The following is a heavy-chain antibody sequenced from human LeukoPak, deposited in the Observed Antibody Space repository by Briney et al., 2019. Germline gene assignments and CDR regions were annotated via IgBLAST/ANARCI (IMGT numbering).Heavy chain of an antibody. CDR2: INHSGST. V-gene: IGHV4-34*01. D-gene: IGHD2-8*01. CDR3: ARPMVYAIAAFDI. CDR1: GGSFSGYY. J-gene: IGHJ3*02. Sequence: SETLSLTCAVYGGSFSGYYWSRIRQPPGKGLEWIGEINHSGSTNYNPSLKSRVTISVDTSKNKFSLKLSSVTAADTAVYYCARPMVYAIAAFDIWGQGTMVTVSS.